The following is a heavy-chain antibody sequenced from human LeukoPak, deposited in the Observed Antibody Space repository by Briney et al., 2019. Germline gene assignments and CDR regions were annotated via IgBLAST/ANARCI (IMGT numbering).Heavy chain of an antibody. CDR1: GGSFSGYY. J-gene: IGHJ4*02. CDR3: ASSILGYCSGGSCYPHY. CDR2: INHSGST. Sequence: PSETLSLTCAVYGGSFSGYYWSWIRQPPGKGLEWIGEINHSGSTNYNPSLKSRVTISVDTSKNQFCLKLSSVTAADTAVYYCASSILGYCSGGSCYPHYWGQGTLVTVSS. V-gene: IGHV4-34*01. D-gene: IGHD2-15*01.